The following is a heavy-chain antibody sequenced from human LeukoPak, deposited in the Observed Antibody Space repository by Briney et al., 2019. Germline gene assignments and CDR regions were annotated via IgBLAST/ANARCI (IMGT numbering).Heavy chain of an antibody. D-gene: IGHD3-16*01. CDR1: GFTFDDYV. Sequence: GGSLRLSCTASGFTFDDYVMSWVRQGPGKGRVWVSRINTDRSSTSYVDSVKGPFTNSRDNAKNTLHLQMNSLRAEDTAVYYCARDFLHLGGWGQGTMVTVSS. J-gene: IGHJ3*01. CDR2: INTDRSST. V-gene: IGHV3-74*01. CDR3: ARDFLHLGG.